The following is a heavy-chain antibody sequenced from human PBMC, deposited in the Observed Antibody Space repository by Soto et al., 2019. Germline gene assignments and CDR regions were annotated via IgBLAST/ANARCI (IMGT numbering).Heavy chain of an antibody. Sequence: SETLSLTCTVSGGSISSYYWSWIRQPPGKGLEWIGYIYYSGSTNYNPSLKSRVTISVDTSKNQFSLKLSSVTAADTAVYYCARVGGYYDFWSGYYSYYYYYGMDVWGQGTTVTVS. D-gene: IGHD3-3*01. J-gene: IGHJ6*02. CDR3: ARVGGYYDFWSGYYSYYYYYGMDV. V-gene: IGHV4-59*01. CDR1: GGSISSYY. CDR2: IYYSGST.